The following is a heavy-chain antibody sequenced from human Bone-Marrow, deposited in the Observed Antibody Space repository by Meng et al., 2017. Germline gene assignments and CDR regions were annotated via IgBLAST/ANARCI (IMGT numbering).Heavy chain of an antibody. D-gene: IGHD1-26*01. Sequence: GGSLRLSCAASGFTFSNYWMHWVRQAPGKGLVWVSRINSVGSSTSYADSVKGRFTISRDNAKNTLYLQMNSLSAEDTAWYYCARDLERWEPRGFDYWGQGTLVTVSS. V-gene: IGHV3-74*01. CDR1: GFTFSNYW. J-gene: IGHJ4*02. CDR3: ARDLERWEPRGFDY. CDR2: INSVGSST.